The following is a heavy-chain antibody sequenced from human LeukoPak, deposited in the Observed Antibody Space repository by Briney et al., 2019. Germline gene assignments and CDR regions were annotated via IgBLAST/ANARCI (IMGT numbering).Heavy chain of an antibody. V-gene: IGHV4-39*07. CDR1: GGSISSSSYY. J-gene: IGHJ5*02. Sequence: SETLSLTCTVSGGSISSSSYYWGWIRQPPGKGLEWIGSIYYSGSTYYNPSLKSRVTISVDTSKNQFSLKLSSVTAADTAVYYCARVGVWFGELGGWFDPWGQGTLVTVSS. D-gene: IGHD3-10*01. CDR2: IYYSGST. CDR3: ARVGVWFGELGGWFDP.